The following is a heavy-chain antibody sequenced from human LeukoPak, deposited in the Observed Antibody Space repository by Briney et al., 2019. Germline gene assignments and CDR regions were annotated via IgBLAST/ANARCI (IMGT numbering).Heavy chain of an antibody. J-gene: IGHJ4*02. CDR3: ARLAETEVAGTDY. CDR1: GYSFTNYW. CDR2: IYPGYSNI. Sequence: GVSLQISCKGSGYSFTNYWIGWVRQMPGKGMEWMGIIYPGYSNIRYSPSFQGQITISVDKSISTAYLQWSSLKASDTAMYYCARLAETEVAGTDYWGQGTLVTVSS. V-gene: IGHV5-51*01. D-gene: IGHD6-19*01.